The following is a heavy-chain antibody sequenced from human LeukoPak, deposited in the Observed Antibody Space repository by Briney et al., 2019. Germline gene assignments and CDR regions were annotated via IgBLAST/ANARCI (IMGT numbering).Heavy chain of an antibody. CDR2: ITSSSTYT. V-gene: IGHV3-21*04. Sequence: GGSLRLSCAASGFSFSSLNWVRQTPGKGLEWVSSITSSSTYTFYADSVKGRFTISRDNAKNSLYLQMNSLRAEDTAVYYCARDSGDYYDTSGLDYWGQGTLVTVSS. CDR3: ARDSGDYYDTSGLDY. CDR1: GFSFSS. D-gene: IGHD3-22*01. J-gene: IGHJ4*02.